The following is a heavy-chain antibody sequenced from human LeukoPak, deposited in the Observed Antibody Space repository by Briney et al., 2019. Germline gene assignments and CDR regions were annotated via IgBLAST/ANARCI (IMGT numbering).Heavy chain of an antibody. D-gene: IGHD1-26*01. Sequence: SETLSLTCAVSGGSISSYYWNWIRQPPGKGLEWIGYGSYSGSTDYNPSLKSRVTISVDTSKNQFSLKLSSVTAADTAVYYCARAYGSYSFDYWGQGTLVTVSS. J-gene: IGHJ4*02. CDR3: ARAYGSYSFDY. CDR2: GSYSGST. V-gene: IGHV4-59*01. CDR1: GGSISSYY.